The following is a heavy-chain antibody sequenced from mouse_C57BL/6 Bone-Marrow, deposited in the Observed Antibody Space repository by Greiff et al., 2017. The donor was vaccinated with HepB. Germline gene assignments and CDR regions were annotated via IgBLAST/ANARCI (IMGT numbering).Heavy chain of an antibody. CDR3: ARQYYSNYGFAY. J-gene: IGHJ3*01. Sequence: QVQLKQSGPELVKPGASVKISCKASGYAFSSSWMNWVKQRPGKGLEWIGRIYPGDGDTNYNGKFKGKATLTADQSSSTAYMQLSSLTSEDSAVYFCARQYYSNYGFAYWGQGTLVTVSA. D-gene: IGHD2-5*01. V-gene: IGHV1-82*01. CDR1: GYAFSSSW. CDR2: IYPGDGDT.